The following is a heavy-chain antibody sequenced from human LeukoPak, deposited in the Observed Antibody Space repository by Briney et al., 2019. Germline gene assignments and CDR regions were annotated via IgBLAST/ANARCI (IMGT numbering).Heavy chain of an antibody. CDR2: MNPNSGNT. V-gene: IGHV1-8*01. D-gene: IGHD3-10*01. CDR3: ARVPRRGDRFDP. CDR1: GYTFTSYD. J-gene: IGHJ5*02. Sequence: ASVTVSCKASGYTFTSYDINWVRQGTGQGLDWMGWMNPNSGNTGYAQKFQGRVTMTRNTSISTADMERSSLRTEDTSVWYCARVPRRGDRFDPWGQGTLVTVSS.